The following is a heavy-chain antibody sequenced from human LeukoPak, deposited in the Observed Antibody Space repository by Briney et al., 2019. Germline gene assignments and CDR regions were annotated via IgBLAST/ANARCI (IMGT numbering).Heavy chain of an antibody. J-gene: IGHJ4*02. CDR2: ISYDGSKR. CDR3: ARVSMVYADPGDYEDY. CDR1: GFTFNSYG. V-gene: IGHV3-30*03. D-gene: IGHD2-8*01. Sequence: GGSLRLSCVTSGFTFNSYGFYWVRQAPGKGLEWVAVISYDGSKRYYADSVKGRFTISRDNAKNSLYLQMNTLRAEDTAVYYCARVSMVYADPGDYEDYWGQGTLVTVSS.